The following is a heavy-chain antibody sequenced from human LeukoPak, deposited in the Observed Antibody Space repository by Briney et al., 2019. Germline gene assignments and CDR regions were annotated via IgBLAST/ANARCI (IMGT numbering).Heavy chain of an antibody. D-gene: IGHD1-1*01. Sequence: GGSLRLSCVVTGFNVSNTYMSWVRQAPGKGLEWVSVIYSGGRTYYADSVKGRFTMSRDNSKNTLYFQMNCLTAEDTAVYFCARGTWNPALLDSWGQGTLVTVSS. CDR2: IYSGGRT. J-gene: IGHJ4*02. CDR3: ARGTWNPALLDS. V-gene: IGHV3-53*01. CDR1: GFNVSNTY.